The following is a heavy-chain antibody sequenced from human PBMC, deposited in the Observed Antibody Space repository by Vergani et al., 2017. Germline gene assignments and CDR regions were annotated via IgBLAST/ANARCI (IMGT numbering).Heavy chain of an antibody. CDR3: AIDGRDNWNNVFDY. V-gene: IGHV3-11*06. J-gene: IGHJ4*02. Sequence: QVQLVESGGGLVKPGGSLRLSCAASGFTFSDYYMSWIRQAPGKGLEWVSYISSSGSYTNYADSVKGRFTISRDNAKNSLYLQMHSLRAEDTAVYYCAIDGRDNWNNVFDYWGQGTLVTVSS. CDR1: GFTFSDYY. CDR2: ISSSGSYT. D-gene: IGHD1/OR15-1a*01.